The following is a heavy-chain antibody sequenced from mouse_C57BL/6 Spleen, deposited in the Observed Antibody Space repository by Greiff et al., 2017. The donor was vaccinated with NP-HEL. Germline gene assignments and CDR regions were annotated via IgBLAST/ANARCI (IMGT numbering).Heavy chain of an antibody. CDR2: ISDGGSYT. CDR3: AREGLRNFDV. CDR1: GFTFSSYA. J-gene: IGHJ1*03. D-gene: IGHD2-4*01. Sequence: EVQVVESGGGLVKPGGSLKLSYAASGFTFSSYAMSWVRQTPEKRLEWVATISDGGSYTYYPDNVKGRFTISRDNAKNNLYLQMSHLKSEDTAMYYCAREGLRNFDVWGTGTTVTVSS. V-gene: IGHV5-4*01.